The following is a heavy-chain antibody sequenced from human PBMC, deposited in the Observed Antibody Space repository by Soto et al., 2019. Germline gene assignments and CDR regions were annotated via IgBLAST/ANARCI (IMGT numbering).Heavy chain of an antibody. CDR1: GFTFSSYG. V-gene: IGHV3-30*18. Sequence: VQLVESGGGVVQPGRSLRLSCAASGFTFSSYGMHWVRQAPGKGLEWVAVISYDGSNKYYADSVKGRFTISRDNSKNTLYLQMNSLRAEDTAVYYCAKDYYDFWSGLSYYFDHWGQGTLVTVSS. D-gene: IGHD3-3*01. CDR2: ISYDGSNK. CDR3: AKDYYDFWSGLSYYFDH. J-gene: IGHJ4*02.